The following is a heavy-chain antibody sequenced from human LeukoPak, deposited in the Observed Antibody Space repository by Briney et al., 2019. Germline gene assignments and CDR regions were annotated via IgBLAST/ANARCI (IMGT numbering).Heavy chain of an antibody. J-gene: IGHJ3*02. Sequence: SETLSLTCTVSGGSISSYYWSWIRQPPGKGLEWIGSIYYSGSTYYNPSLKSRVTISVDTSKNQFSLKLSSVTATDTAVYYCAAYCSSTSCYGGRVGANNAFDIWGQGTMVTVSS. CDR3: AAYCSSTSCYGGRVGANNAFDI. CDR2: IYYSGST. D-gene: IGHD2-2*01. V-gene: IGHV4-59*04. CDR1: GGSISSYY.